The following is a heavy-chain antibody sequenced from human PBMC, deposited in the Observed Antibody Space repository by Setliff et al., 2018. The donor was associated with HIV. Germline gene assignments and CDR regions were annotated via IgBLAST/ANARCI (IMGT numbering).Heavy chain of an antibody. CDR2: ISGSGSAM. D-gene: IGHD3-22*01. J-gene: IGHJ6*02. Sequence: GESLKISCAASGFTFSSYEMNWVRQAPGKGLEWVSYISGSGSAMYYADSVEGRFTISRDNAKNSLYLQMNSLRAEDTAVYHCARGHYFKDVWGQGNTVTVS. CDR1: GFTFSSYE. CDR3: ARGHYFKDV. V-gene: IGHV3-48*03.